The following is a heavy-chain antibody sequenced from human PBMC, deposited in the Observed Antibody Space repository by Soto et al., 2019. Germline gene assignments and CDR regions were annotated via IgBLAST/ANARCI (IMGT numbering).Heavy chain of an antibody. V-gene: IGHV4-38-2*02. Sequence: PSETLSLTCAVSGYSISSGCFWGWIRQPPGKGLEGIANMYHDGNTHYNPSLKSRFTMSVDTSKNQFSLKLNSVTAADTAVYYCARESYSGYHSYDYWGQGILVTV. CDR2: MYHDGNT. CDR3: ARESYSGYHSYDY. CDR1: GYSISSGCF. J-gene: IGHJ4*02. D-gene: IGHD5-12*01.